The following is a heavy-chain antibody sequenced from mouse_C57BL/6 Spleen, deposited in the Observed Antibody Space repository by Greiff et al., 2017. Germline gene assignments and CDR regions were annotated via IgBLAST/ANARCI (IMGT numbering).Heavy chain of an antibody. J-gene: IGHJ4*01. CDR3: TREGGLRRGYAMGC. CDR1: GFTFSSYA. V-gene: IGHV5-9-1*02. D-gene: IGHD2-4*01. CDR2: ISSGGDYI. Sequence: EVKLVESGEGLVKPGGSLKLSCAASGFTFSSYAMSWVRQTPEKRLAWVAYISSGGDYIYYADTVKGRFTISRDNARNTLYLQMSSLKSEDTAMYYCTREGGLRRGYAMGCWGQGASVTVAS.